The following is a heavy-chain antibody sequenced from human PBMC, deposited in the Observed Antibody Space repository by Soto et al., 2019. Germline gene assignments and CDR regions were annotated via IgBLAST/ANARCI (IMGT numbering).Heavy chain of an antibody. V-gene: IGHV3-9*01. J-gene: IGHJ3*02. CDR1: GFTFDDYA. Sequence: EVQLVESGGGLVQPGRSLRLSCAASGFTFDDYAMHWVRQAPGKGLEWVSGISWNSGSIGYADSVKGRFTISRDNAKNSLYRQMNSLRAEDTALYYCAKGYSSSWYRSAFEIWCQGTMVTVSS. CDR3: AKGYSSSWYRSAFEI. CDR2: ISWNSGSI. D-gene: IGHD6-13*01.